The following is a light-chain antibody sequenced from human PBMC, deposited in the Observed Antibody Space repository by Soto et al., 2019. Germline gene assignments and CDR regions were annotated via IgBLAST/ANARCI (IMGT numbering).Light chain of an antibody. CDR3: QHYGSSPPFT. CDR2: AAS. J-gene: IGKJ3*01. CDR1: QSVRSSN. Sequence: EIVLTQSPGTLSLSPGERATLSCRASQSVRSSNLAWYQQKPGQAPRLLIYAASGRVTGIPDRFSGSGSGTDFTLTISRLEPEDFAVYYCQHYGSSPPFTFGPGTKVDIK. V-gene: IGKV3-20*01.